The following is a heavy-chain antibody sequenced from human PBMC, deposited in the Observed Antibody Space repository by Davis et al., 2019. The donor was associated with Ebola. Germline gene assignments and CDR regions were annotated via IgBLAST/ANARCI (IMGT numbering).Heavy chain of an antibody. CDR3: ARPWLGVGGIDY. D-gene: IGHD6-19*01. CDR2: IYYSGST. J-gene: IGHJ4*02. Sequence: MPSETLSLTCTVSGGSISNYYWSWIRQPPGKGLEWIAYIYYSGSTNYNPSLKSRITISVDTSKNQFSLKLSSVTAADTAVYYCARPWLGVGGIDYWGQGTLVTVSS. CDR1: GGSISNYY. V-gene: IGHV4-59*08.